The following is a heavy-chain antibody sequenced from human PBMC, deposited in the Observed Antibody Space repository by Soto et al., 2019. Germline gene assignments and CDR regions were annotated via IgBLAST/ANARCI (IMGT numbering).Heavy chain of an antibody. CDR3: AKGTTMIVVVIGPDY. Sequence: PGGSLRLSCAASGFTFSSYAMSWVRQAPGKGLDWVSAISGSGGSTYYADSVKGRFTISRDNSKNTLYLQMNSLRAEDTAVYYCAKGTTMIVVVIGPDYWGQGTLVTVSS. D-gene: IGHD3-22*01. CDR2: ISGSGGST. V-gene: IGHV3-23*01. CDR1: GFTFSSYA. J-gene: IGHJ4*02.